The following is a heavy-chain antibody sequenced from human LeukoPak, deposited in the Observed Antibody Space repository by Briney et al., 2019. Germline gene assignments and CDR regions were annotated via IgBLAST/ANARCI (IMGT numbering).Heavy chain of an antibody. D-gene: IGHD6-19*01. CDR1: GCSISSYY. V-gene: IGHV4-4*07. Sequence: PSETLTLTCTASGCSISSYYMSWIRQPPGKGLEWISRIYTSGSTNYNPSLKSRVTMSVDTSKNQFSLKLSSVTAADTAVYYCAGAVAGTKYYFDYWGQGTLVTVSS. CDR2: IYTSGST. J-gene: IGHJ4*02. CDR3: AGAVAGTKYYFDY.